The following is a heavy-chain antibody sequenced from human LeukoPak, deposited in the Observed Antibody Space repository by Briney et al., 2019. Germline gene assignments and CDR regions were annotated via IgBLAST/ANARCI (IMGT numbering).Heavy chain of an antibody. J-gene: IGHJ4*02. V-gene: IGHV3-23*01. D-gene: IGHD3-3*01. CDR3: AKDVKYYDFWSGLLFDY. CDR2: ISGSGGGT. Sequence: GGSLRLSCAASGFTFSSYAMSWVRQAPGKGLEWVSAISGSGGGTYYADSVKGRFTISRDNSKNTLYLQMNSLRAEDTAVYYCAKDVKYYDFWSGLLFDYWGQGTLVTVSS. CDR1: GFTFSSYA.